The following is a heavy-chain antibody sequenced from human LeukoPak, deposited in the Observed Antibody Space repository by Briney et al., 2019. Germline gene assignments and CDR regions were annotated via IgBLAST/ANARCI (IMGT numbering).Heavy chain of an antibody. CDR2: IYSGGST. D-gene: IGHD3-9*01. CDR3: ARASSYYDILTGYFFDY. CDR1: GFTVSSNY. V-gene: IGHV3-53*01. Sequence: GGSLRLSCAASGFTVSSNYMSWVRQPPGKGLEWVSVIYSGGSTYYADSVKGRFTISRDNSKNTLCLQMNSLIAEDTAVYYCARASSYYDILTGYFFDYWGQGTLVTVSS. J-gene: IGHJ4*02.